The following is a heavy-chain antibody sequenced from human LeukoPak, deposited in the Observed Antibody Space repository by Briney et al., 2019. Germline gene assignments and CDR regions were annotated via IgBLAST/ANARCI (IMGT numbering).Heavy chain of an antibody. V-gene: IGHV1-69*05. D-gene: IGHD4-11*01. J-gene: IGHJ1*01. CDR1: GGTFSSYA. Sequence: GSSVKVSCKASGGTFSSYAISWVRQAPGQGLEWMGGIIPIFGTANYAQKFQGRVTITTDESTSTAYMELSSLRSEDTAVYYCARGEFFDYSNYGSEGAEYFQHWGQGTLVTVSS. CDR3: ARGEFFDYSNYGSEGAEYFQH. CDR2: IIPIFGTA.